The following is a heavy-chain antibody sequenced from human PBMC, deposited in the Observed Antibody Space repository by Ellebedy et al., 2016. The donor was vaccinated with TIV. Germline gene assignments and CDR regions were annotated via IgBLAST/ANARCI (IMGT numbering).Heavy chain of an antibody. CDR1: GYTFTSYG. Sequence: AASVKVSCKASGYTFTSYGISWVRQAPGQGLEWMGWISAYNGNTNYAQKLQGRVTMTTDTSTSTAYMELRSLRSDDTAVYYCATKDRYYDILTGYSHYGMDVWGQGTTVTVSS. CDR2: ISAYNGNT. D-gene: IGHD3-9*01. V-gene: IGHV1-18*01. J-gene: IGHJ6*02. CDR3: ATKDRYYDILTGYSHYGMDV.